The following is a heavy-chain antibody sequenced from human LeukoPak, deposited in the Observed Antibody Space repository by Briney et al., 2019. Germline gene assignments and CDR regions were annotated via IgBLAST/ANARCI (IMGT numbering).Heavy chain of an antibody. CDR2: IIPIFGTA. Sequence: GASVKVSCKASGGTFSSYAISWVRQAPGQGLEWMGGIIPIFGTANYAQKFQGRVTITTDESTSTAYMELSSLRSEDTAVYYCAREGRIVAAEGFDYWGQGTLVTVSS. J-gene: IGHJ4*02. D-gene: IGHD5-12*01. CDR3: AREGRIVAAEGFDY. V-gene: IGHV1-69*05. CDR1: GGTFSSYA.